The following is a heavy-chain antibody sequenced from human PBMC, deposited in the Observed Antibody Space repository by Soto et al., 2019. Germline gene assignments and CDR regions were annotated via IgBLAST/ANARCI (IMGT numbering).Heavy chain of an antibody. CDR2: ISHTGRT. CDR3: ARDPANLALAVAYFDS. D-gene: IGHD2-15*01. CDR1: GSSITNSFY. V-gene: IGHV4-38-2*02. J-gene: IGHJ4*02. Sequence: PSETPSLTCRVSGSSITNSFYWGWIRQSPEKGLEWIGSISHTGRTSYNPSLKSRVSISVDTSKNQFSLTLTSVTAADTAVYYCARDPANLALAVAYFDSWGQGTLVTVSS.